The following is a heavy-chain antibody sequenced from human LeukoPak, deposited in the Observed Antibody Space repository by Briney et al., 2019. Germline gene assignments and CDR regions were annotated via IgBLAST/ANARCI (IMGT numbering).Heavy chain of an antibody. D-gene: IGHD3-3*01. V-gene: IGHV1-58*02. CDR3: AAEPNAFWSGYYYFDY. CDR2: IVVGSGNT. J-gene: IGHJ4*02. CDR1: GFTFTSSA. Sequence: ASVKVSCKASGFTFTSSAMQWVRQARGQGLEWIGWIVVGSGNTNYAQKFQERVTITRDMSTSTAYMELSSLRSEATAVYYCAAEPNAFWSGYYYFDYWGQGTLVTVSS.